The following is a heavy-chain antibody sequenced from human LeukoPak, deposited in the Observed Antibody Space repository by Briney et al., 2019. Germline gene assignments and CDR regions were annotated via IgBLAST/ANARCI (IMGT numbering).Heavy chain of an antibody. D-gene: IGHD6-13*01. J-gene: IGHJ6*02. CDR1: GFTFSDYY. V-gene: IGHV3-11*06. Sequence: GGSLRLSCAASGFTFSDYYMSWIRQAPGKGLEWVSYISSSSSYTNYADSVKGRFTISRDNAKNSLYLQMNSLRAEDTAVYYCARDSSWPNYYYYYGMDVWGQGTTVTVSS. CDR2: ISSSSSYT. CDR3: ARDSSWPNYYYYYGMDV.